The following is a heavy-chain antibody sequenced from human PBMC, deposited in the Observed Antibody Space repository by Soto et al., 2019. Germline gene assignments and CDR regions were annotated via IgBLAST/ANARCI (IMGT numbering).Heavy chain of an antibody. CDR3: ARVHSSGWYVEPYDA. Sequence: VQLVESGGNLARPGESLSLSCTASGFKFDDYAFHWVRQASGKGPEWVSGINWNGAYSGYADSVKGRFTISRDNAGNSVYLQMDTLRPEDTALYYCARVHSSGWYVEPYDAWGQGTMVTVSS. D-gene: IGHD6-19*01. J-gene: IGHJ3*01. CDR1: GFKFDDYA. V-gene: IGHV3-9*01. CDR2: INWNGAYS.